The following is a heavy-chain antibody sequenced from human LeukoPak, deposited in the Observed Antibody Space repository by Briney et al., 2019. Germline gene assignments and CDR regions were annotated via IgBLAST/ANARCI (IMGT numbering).Heavy chain of an antibody. CDR3: AKRVPYGSSSVYFDS. CDR2: INDNGDKT. J-gene: IGHJ4*02. V-gene: IGHV3-23*01. D-gene: IGHD6-6*01. Sequence: GGSLRLSCAASGFTFSTSGMSWVRQAPGKGLEWVAGINDNGDKTYYADSVKGRFTISRDNSKNTLYLQMNSLGAEDTAVYYCAKRVPYGSSSVYFDSWGQGTLVTVSS. CDR1: GFTFSTSG.